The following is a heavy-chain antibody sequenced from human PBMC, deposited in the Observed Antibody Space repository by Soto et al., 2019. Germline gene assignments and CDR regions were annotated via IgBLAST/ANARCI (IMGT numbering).Heavy chain of an antibody. V-gene: IGHV3-23*01. J-gene: IGHJ4*02. CDR1: GFTFTSYA. Sequence: GGSLRLSCAASGFTFTSYAMSWVRQAPGKGLEWVSGTSGSGDRTYYADSVKGRFTISRDNSRSMLYLQMNSLRAEDMAVYYCVKGDTMVRGVEYWGQGILVTVSS. CDR3: VKGDTMVRGVEY. D-gene: IGHD3-10*01. CDR2: TSGSGDRT.